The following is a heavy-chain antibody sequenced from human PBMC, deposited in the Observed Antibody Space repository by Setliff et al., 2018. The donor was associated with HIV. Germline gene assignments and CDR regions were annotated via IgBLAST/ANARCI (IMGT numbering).Heavy chain of an antibody. D-gene: IGHD6-19*01. CDR2: IYAAGAT. V-gene: IGHV3-66*01. Sequence: GGSLRLSCAASGMTFSDAWMTWVRQAPGKGLEWVSLIYAAGATYYADSVEGRFTISRDTSTNTLYLQMHSLRADDTAVYYCAKGSGFHDYWGQGTRVTVSS. J-gene: IGHJ4*02. CDR1: GMTFSDAW. CDR3: AKGSGFHDY.